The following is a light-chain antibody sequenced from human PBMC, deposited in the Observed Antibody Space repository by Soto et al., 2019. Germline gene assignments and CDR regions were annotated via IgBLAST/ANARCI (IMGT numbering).Light chain of an antibody. J-gene: IGLJ2*01. CDR3: CSYAGSSTLA. V-gene: IGLV2-23*01. CDR1: TSDVGSYNL. CDR2: EGS. Sequence: ALTQPASVSGSPGQSITISCTGTTSDVGSYNLVSWYQRHPGKAPKLMIYEGSKRPSGVSNRFSGSKSGNTASLTISGLQAEDEADYYCCSYAGSSTLAFGGGTKVTVL.